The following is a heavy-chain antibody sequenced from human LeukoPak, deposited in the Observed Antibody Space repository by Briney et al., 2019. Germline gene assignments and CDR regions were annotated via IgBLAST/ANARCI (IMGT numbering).Heavy chain of an antibody. Sequence: PGGSLRLSCAASGFTFSSHAMSWVRQAPGKGLEWVSAISGSGGRAYYADSVKGRFTISRDNSKDTLYLQMNSLRAEDTAVYYCAKEKGGGSYNYWGQGTLVTVSS. CDR2: ISGSGGRA. CDR1: GFTFSSHA. D-gene: IGHD1-26*01. V-gene: IGHV3-23*01. J-gene: IGHJ4*02. CDR3: AKEKGGGSYNY.